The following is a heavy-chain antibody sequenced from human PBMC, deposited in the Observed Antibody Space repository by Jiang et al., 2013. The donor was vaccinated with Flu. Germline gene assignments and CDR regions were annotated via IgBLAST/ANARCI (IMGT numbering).Heavy chain of an antibody. CDR3: ARDSYCTNGVCYGYFEF. J-gene: IGHJ4*02. Sequence: YSMNWVRQAPGKGLEWVSYISSSSSTIYYADSVKGRFTISRDNAKNSLYLQMSSLRDEDTAVYYCARDSYCTNGVCYGYFEFWGQGTLVTVSS. V-gene: IGHV3-48*02. CDR1: YS. D-gene: IGHD2-8*01. CDR2: ISSSSSTI.